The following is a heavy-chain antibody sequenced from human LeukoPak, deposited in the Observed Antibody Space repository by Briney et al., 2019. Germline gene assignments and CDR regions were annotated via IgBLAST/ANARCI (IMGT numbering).Heavy chain of an antibody. V-gene: IGHV3-11*01. J-gene: IGHJ4*02. CDR2: ISSSGSTI. CDR3: ARSLQDYYDSSGYYSLLCYFDY. D-gene: IGHD3-22*01. CDR1: GFTFSDYY. Sequence: GGSLRLSCAASGFTFSDYYVGWIRQAPGKGLEWVSYISSSGSTIYYADSVKGRFTISRDNAKNSLYLQMNSLRAEDTAVYYCARSLQDYYDSSGYYSLLCYFDYWGQGTLVTVSS.